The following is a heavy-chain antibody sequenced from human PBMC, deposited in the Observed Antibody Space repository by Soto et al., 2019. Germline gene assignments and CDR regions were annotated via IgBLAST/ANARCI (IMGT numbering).Heavy chain of an antibody. CDR3: ARQGTRYYDFWSGYYSGINWFDP. V-gene: IGHV5-51*07. CDR1: GYSFTSYW. D-gene: IGHD3-3*01. J-gene: IGHJ5*02. CDR2: IYHGDSDN. Sequence: PRESLKISCQDSGYSFTSYWIGWVHQIPGKGLGGMGIIYHGDSDNRYSPSFQGQVTISADKSIRSDYLQWSSLKASDTAMYYCARQGTRYYDFWSGYYSGINWFDPWGQGTRVTVS.